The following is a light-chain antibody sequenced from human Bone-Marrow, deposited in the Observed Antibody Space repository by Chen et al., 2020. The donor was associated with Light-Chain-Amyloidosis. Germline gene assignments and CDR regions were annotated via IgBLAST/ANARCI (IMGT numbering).Light chain of an antibody. CDR1: SSNIGNNY. V-gene: IGLV1-51*01. J-gene: IGLJ3*02. Sequence: QSVLTQPPSVSAAPGQKVTISCSGSSSNIGNNYVSWYQQLPGTGPKLRIYDSEKRPSGIPDRFSGAKCGTSVVLGITGLQTGDEAEYYCGTWDSSLNIGVVGGGTKLTVL. CDR3: GTWDSSLNIGV. CDR2: DSE.